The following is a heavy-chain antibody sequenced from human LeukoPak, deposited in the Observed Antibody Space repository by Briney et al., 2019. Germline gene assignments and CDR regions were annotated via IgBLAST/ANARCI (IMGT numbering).Heavy chain of an antibody. J-gene: IGHJ4*02. CDR3: ATANYYDSSGYWERYFDY. D-gene: IGHD3-22*01. CDR1: GYTLTELS. Sequence: ASVKVSCKVSGYTLTELSMHWVRQAPGKGLEWMGGFDPEDGETIYAQKFQGRVTMTEDTSTDTAYMELSSLRSKDTAVYYCATANYYDSSGYWERYFDYWGQGTLVTVSS. CDR2: FDPEDGET. V-gene: IGHV1-24*01.